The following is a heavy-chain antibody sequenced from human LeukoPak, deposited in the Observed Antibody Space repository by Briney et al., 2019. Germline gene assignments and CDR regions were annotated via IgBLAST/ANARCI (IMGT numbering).Heavy chain of an antibody. D-gene: IGHD1-1*01. V-gene: IGHV4-39*07. CDR2: IYYTGTT. CDR1: SGSISSSSYF. Sequence: SETLSLTCTVSSGSISSSSYFWGWIRQPPGKGLEWIGSIYYTGTTYYNPSLKSRVTISVDTSKNQFSLKLTSVTAADTAVYYCARDAGNIFYDYWGQGTLVTVSS. CDR3: ARDAGNIFYDY. J-gene: IGHJ4*02.